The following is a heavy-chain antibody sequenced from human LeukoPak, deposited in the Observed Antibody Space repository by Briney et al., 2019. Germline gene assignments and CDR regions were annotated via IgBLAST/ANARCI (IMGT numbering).Heavy chain of an antibody. D-gene: IGHD6-19*01. CDR1: GGSISSGGYY. J-gene: IGHJ4*02. V-gene: IGHV4-30-2*01. CDR2: IYHSGST. Sequence: SETLSLTCTVSGGSISSGGYYWSWIRQPPGKGLEWIGYIYHSGSTYYNPSLKSRVTISVDRSKNQFSLKLSSVTAADTAVYYCARESVAVAATGRDYWGQGTLVTVSS. CDR3: ARESVAVAATGRDY.